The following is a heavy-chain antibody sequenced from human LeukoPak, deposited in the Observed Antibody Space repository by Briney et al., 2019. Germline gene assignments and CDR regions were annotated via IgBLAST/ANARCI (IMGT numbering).Heavy chain of an antibody. CDR1: GGSFSGYY. CDR2: INHSGST. Sequence: SETLSLTCAVYGGSFSGYYWSWIRQPPGKGLEWIGEINHSGSTNYNPSLKSRVTISVDTSKNQFSLKLSSVTAADTAVYYCARGRSAYYYDSSGRRPDAFDIWGQGTMVTDSS. J-gene: IGHJ3*02. CDR3: ARGRSAYYYDSSGRRPDAFDI. D-gene: IGHD3-22*01. V-gene: IGHV4-34*01.